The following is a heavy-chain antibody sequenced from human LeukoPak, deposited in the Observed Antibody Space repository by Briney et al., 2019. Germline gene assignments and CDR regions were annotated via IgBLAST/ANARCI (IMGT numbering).Heavy chain of an antibody. J-gene: IGHJ4*02. CDR2: IYPGDSDT. V-gene: IGHV5-51*01. D-gene: IGHD1-26*01. CDR3: ARGRYSGTYLSYFDY. Sequence: GESLKISCKGSGYSFTSFWIAWVRQMPGKGLEWMGSIYPGDSDTRYSPYFEGQVTFSADKSISTAYLQWSSLKASDTAMYYCARGRYSGTYLSYFDYWAQGTLVTVSS. CDR1: GYSFTSFW.